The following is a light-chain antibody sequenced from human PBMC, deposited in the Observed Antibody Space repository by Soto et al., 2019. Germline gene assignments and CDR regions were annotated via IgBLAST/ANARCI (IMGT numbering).Light chain of an antibody. V-gene: IGLV1-40*01. CDR2: GNS. J-gene: IGLJ2*01. Sequence: QSVLTQPPSVSGAPGQRVTISCTGSSSNIGAGYDVHWYQQLPGTAPKLLIYGNSNRPSGVPDRFSGSKSGTSASLAITVLEAEDEADYYRQSYDSSLSVVFGGGTKLTVL. CDR3: QSYDSSLSVV. CDR1: SSNIGAGYD.